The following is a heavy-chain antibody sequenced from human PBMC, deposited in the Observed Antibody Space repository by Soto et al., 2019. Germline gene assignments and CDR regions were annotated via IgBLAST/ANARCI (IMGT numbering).Heavy chain of an antibody. V-gene: IGHV4-31*11. CDR3: ARGVRFLEGFDP. Sequence: PSETLSLTCAVYGGSFSGYYWSWIRQHPGKGLEWIGYIYYSGSTYYNPSLKSRVTISVDTSKNQFSLKLSSVTAADTAVYYCARGVRFLEGFDPWGQGTLVTVSS. D-gene: IGHD3-3*01. CDR2: IYYSGST. J-gene: IGHJ5*02. CDR1: GGSFSGYY.